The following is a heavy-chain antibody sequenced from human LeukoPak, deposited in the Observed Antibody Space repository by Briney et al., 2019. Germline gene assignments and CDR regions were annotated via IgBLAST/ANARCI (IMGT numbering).Heavy chain of an antibody. CDR2: INHSGST. CDR3: ARGRDYSRYDY. Sequence: SETLSLTCAVYGGSFSGYYWSWIRQPPGKGLEWIGEINHSGSTNYNPSLKSRVTVSVDTSMNQFSLKLSSVTAADTAVYYCARGRDYSRYDYWGQGTLVTVSS. CDR1: GGSFSGYY. V-gene: IGHV4-34*01. J-gene: IGHJ4*02. D-gene: IGHD3-10*01.